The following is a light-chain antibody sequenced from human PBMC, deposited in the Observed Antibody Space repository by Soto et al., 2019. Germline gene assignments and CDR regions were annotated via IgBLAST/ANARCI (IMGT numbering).Light chain of an antibody. CDR1: QSVSSY. J-gene: IGKJ1*01. Sequence: EIVLTQSPATLSLSPCERATLSVSASQSVSSYLAWYQQKPGQAPRLLIYDASNRATGIPARLSGSGPGTDFTLTISSLEPEDFAVYYCQQRSNWPPWTFGQGTKVDIK. CDR2: DAS. V-gene: IGKV3-11*01. CDR3: QQRSNWPPWT.